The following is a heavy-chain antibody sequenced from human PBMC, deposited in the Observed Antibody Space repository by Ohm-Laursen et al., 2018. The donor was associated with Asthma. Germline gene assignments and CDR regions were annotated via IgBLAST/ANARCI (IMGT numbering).Heavy chain of an antibody. CDR1: GGSISSSGYS. J-gene: IGHJ4*02. CDR3: ARVSVGAKNGFDY. V-gene: IGHV4-31*03. Sequence: TLSLTCTVSGGSISSSGYSWSWIRQHPGKGLEWIGYIYYSGSTYYNPSLKSRVTISVDTSKNQFSLKLSSVTAADAAVYYCARVSVGAKNGFDYWGQGALVTVSS. D-gene: IGHD1-26*01. CDR2: IYYSGST.